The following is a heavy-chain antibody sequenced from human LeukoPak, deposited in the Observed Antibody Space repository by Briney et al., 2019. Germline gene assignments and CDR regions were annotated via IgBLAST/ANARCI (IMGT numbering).Heavy chain of an antibody. CDR2: ISGSGGST. V-gene: IGHV3-23*01. Sequence: GGSLRLSCAASGFTFSSYAMSWVRQAPGKGLGWVSAISGSGGSTYYADSVKGRFTISRDNSKNTLYLQMNSLRAEDTAVYYCAKDPRMTTVTTLDYWGQGTLVTVSS. J-gene: IGHJ4*02. CDR3: AKDPRMTTVTTLDY. CDR1: GFTFSSYA. D-gene: IGHD4-17*01.